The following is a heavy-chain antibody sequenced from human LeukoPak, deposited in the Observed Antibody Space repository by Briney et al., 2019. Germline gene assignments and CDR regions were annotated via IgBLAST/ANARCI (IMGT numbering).Heavy chain of an antibody. D-gene: IGHD6-19*01. CDR2: IYSGGST. J-gene: IGHJ4*02. CDR1: GFTVSSXX. Sequence: AXSGFTVSSXXXXWVRXXPGKXXEWVSVIYSGGSTYYADSVKGRFTISRDNSKNTLYLQMDSLRAEDTAVYYCARASVAGLYDYWGQGTLVTVSS. V-gene: IGHV3-53*01. CDR3: ARASVAGLYDY.